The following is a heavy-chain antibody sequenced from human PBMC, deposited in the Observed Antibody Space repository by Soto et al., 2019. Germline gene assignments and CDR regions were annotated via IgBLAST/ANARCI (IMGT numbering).Heavy chain of an antibody. D-gene: IGHD2-2*01. CDR1: GFTFSSYA. V-gene: IGHV3-23*01. Sequence: PGGSLRLSCAASGFTFSSYAMSWVRQAPGKGLEWVSAISGRGGSTYYADSVKGRFTISRDNSKNTLYLQMNSLRAEDTAVYYCAKGPRVVPAATLFDYWGQGTLVTVSS. CDR2: ISGRGGST. CDR3: AKGPRVVPAATLFDY. J-gene: IGHJ4*02.